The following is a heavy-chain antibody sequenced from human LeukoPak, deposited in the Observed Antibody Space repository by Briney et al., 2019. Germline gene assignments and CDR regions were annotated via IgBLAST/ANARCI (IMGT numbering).Heavy chain of an antibody. V-gene: IGHV3-7*01. CDR2: IKQDVNEK. D-gene: IGHD3-10*01. J-gene: IGHJ6*03. Sequence: PGGSLRLSCAASGFTFNSYWMSWVRQAPGKGLEWVANIKQDVNEKYYVDSVKGRFTISRDNAKNSLYLQMNSLRAEDTAVYYCATPVPHGSDPSLYYYYMDVWGKGTTVTISS. CDR3: ATPVPHGSDPSLYYYYMDV. CDR1: GFTFNSYW.